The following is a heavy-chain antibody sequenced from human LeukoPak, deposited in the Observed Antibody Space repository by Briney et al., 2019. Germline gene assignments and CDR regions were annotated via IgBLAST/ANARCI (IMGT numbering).Heavy chain of an antibody. Sequence: SETLSLTCTVSGGSISSYYWSWIRQPPGKGLERIGRIYNSGSTNYNPSLKSRVTMSVDTSKNQFSLKLSSVTAADTAVYYCARDRGTWNDDGFDYWGQGTLVTVSS. CDR3: ARDRGTWNDDGFDY. CDR2: IYNSGST. CDR1: GGSISSYY. D-gene: IGHD1-1*01. V-gene: IGHV4-4*07. J-gene: IGHJ4*02.